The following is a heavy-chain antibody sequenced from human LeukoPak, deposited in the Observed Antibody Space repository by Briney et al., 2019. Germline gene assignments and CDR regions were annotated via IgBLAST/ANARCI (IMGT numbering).Heavy chain of an antibody. CDR3: AKSRYCSSTSCYRGWFDP. CDR2: ISGSGGST. Sequence: PGGSLRLSRAASGFTFSSYAMSWVRQAPGKGLEWVSAISGSGGSTYYADSVKRRFTISRDNSKNTLYLQMNSLRAEDTAVYYCAKSRYCSSTSCYRGWFDPWGQGTLVTVSS. J-gene: IGHJ5*02. V-gene: IGHV3-23*01. CDR1: GFTFSSYA. D-gene: IGHD2-2*01.